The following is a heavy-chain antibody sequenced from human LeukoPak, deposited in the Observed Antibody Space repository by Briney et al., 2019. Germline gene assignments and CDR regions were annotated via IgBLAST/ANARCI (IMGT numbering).Heavy chain of an antibody. J-gene: IGHJ5*02. CDR2: IYYSGST. Sequence: ASETLSLTCTVSGGSISSGDYYWSWIRQPPGKGLEWIGYIYYSGSTYYNPSLKGRVTISVDTSKNQFSLKLSSVTAADTAVYYCASNARITIFGVVSRPGWFDPWGQGTLVTVSS. D-gene: IGHD3-3*01. V-gene: IGHV4-30-4*08. CDR3: ASNARITIFGVVSRPGWFDP. CDR1: GGSISSGDYY.